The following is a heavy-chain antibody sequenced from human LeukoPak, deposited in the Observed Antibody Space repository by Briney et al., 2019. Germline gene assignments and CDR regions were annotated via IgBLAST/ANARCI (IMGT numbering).Heavy chain of an antibody. J-gene: IGHJ6*02. V-gene: IGHV3-53*04. Sequence: PGGSLRLSCAASGFTFSSSTMNWVRQAPGKGLEWVSVIYSGGSTYYADSVKGRFTISRHNSKNTLYLQMNSLRAEDTAVYYCARGTSRRGASTDVWGQGTTVTVSS. D-gene: IGHD3-10*01. CDR2: IYSGGST. CDR3: ARGTSRRGASTDV. CDR1: GFTFSSST.